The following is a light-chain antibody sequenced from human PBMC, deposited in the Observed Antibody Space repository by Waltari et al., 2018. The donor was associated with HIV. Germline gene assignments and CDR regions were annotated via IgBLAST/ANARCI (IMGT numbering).Light chain of an antibody. V-gene: IGKV1D-8*01. CDR1: QAIDNY. CDR2: GAS. Sequence: VIWMTQSPALLSASTGDNVHIPCRLSQAIDNYLAWYQQRPGKAPNLLIYGASTLQSGVPSRISGSGSGTDFTLTISCLQPEDFAVYYCQQYYAFPRTFGHGTKVEVK. J-gene: IGKJ1*01. CDR3: QQYYAFPRT.